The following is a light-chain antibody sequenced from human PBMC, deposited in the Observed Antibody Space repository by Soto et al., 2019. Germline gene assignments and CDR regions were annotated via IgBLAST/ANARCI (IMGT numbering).Light chain of an antibody. Sequence: DVVMTQSPLSLPVTLGQPASISCRSSQSLLHSDGNTYLSWLQQRPGQPPRVPIYKISQRISGVPDRFSGSGAGTYFTLKISRVEAEDVGVYYCLQATQPRTFGQGTKLEIK. CDR1: QSLLHSDGNTY. CDR2: KIS. V-gene: IGKV2-24*01. CDR3: LQATQPRT. J-gene: IGKJ2*02.